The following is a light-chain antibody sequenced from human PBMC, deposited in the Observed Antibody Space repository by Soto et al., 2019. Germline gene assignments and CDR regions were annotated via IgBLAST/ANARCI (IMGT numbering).Light chain of an antibody. J-gene: IGKJ1*01. CDR2: AAS. CDR3: QQSYSSPPT. Sequence: DIQMTQSPSSLSASVEDRVIITCRASQSISNHLNWYQQKPGKAPKLLIFAASNLQSGVPSRFSGSRSGPDFTLTISSLQPEDFATYYCQQSYSSPPTCGQGTKVEIK. V-gene: IGKV1-39*01. CDR1: QSISNH.